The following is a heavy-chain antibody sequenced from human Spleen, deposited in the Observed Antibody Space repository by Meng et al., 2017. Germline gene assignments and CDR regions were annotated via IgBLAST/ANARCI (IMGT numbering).Heavy chain of an antibody. Sequence: QGQLLQSGAEVKKPGASVKVSCQASGYTFTGYYMYWVRQAPGQGLEWMGRINPNSGGTNYAQKFQGRVTLTRDTSISTAYMELSRLRSDDTAVYYCARGLGVVTVTFDYWGQGTLVTVSS. CDR2: INPNSGGT. CDR1: GYTFTGYY. J-gene: IGHJ4*02. CDR3: ARGLGVVTVTFDY. D-gene: IGHD2-21*02. V-gene: IGHV1-2*06.